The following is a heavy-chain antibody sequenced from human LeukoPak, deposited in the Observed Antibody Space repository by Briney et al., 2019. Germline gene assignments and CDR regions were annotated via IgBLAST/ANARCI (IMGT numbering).Heavy chain of an antibody. J-gene: IGHJ6*03. CDR2: INPNSGGT. Sequence: ASVKVSCRASGYTFTGYYMHWVRQAPGQGLEWMGWINPNSGGTNYAQKFQGRVTMTRDTSISTAYMELSRLRSDDTAVYYCARTIAAVGYYYMDVWGKGTTVTVSS. CDR1: GYTFTGYY. D-gene: IGHD6-6*01. CDR3: ARTIAAVGYYYMDV. V-gene: IGHV1-2*02.